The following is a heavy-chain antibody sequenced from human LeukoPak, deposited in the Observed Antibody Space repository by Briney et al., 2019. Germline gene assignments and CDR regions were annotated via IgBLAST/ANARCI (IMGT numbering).Heavy chain of an antibody. CDR3: ARVGYSGWNLEY. CDR2: INQGGSVK. D-gene: IGHD5-12*01. J-gene: IGHJ4*02. V-gene: IGHV3-7*01. Sequence: GGALRLSCAASGFTFRSYWMSWVRQAPGKGLEWVANINQGGSVKYYVDSVKGRFTISRDDAKNSLYVQMNSLRDEDTAVYYCARVGYSGWNLEYWGQGTLVAVSS. CDR1: GFTFRSYW.